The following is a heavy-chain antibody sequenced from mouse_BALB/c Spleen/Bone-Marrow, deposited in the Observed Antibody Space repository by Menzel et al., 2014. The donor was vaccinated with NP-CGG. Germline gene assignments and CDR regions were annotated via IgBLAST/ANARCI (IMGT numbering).Heavy chain of an antibody. J-gene: IGHJ2*01. Sequence: DVKLQESGGGLVQPGGSLKLSCAASGFTFXSYTMSWVRLTPEKRLEWVAYISNGGGNTYYADPVKGRFTISRDNAKNTLYLQMSSLKSEDTALYYCARRDGTYYFDYWGQGTTLTVSS. CDR2: ISNGGGNT. D-gene: IGHD4-1*01. CDR3: ARRDGTYYFDY. CDR1: GFTFXSYT. V-gene: IGHV5-12-2*01.